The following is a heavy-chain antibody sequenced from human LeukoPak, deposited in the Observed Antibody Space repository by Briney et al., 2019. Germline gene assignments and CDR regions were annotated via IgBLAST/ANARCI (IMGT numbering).Heavy chain of an antibody. CDR2: ISGGGGST. CDR3: AKAGYSYGRYDY. V-gene: IGHV3-23*01. D-gene: IGHD5-18*01. J-gene: IGHJ4*02. Sequence: GGSLRISCAASGFTFSSFAMSWVRQAPGKGLEWVSVISGGGGSTYYADSVKGRLTISRDNSKNTLDLQMNSLRVEDTAVYYCAKAGYSYGRYDYWGQGTLVTVSS. CDR1: GFTFSSFA.